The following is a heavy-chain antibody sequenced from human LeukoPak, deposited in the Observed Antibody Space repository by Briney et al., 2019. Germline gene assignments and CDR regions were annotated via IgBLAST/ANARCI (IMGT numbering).Heavy chain of an antibody. CDR2: IQSSGST. V-gene: IGHV4-61*02. CDR1: GGSINSGTYY. D-gene: IGHD3-9*01. J-gene: IGHJ6*03. CDR3: AKEESDWSSLGYYYHYMDV. Sequence: SQTLSLTCTVSGGSINSGTYYWTWVRQPAGKGLEWIGRIQSSGSTNYNPSLKSRVTISLDASKNPFHLRLDYVTAADTAVYYCAKEESDWSSLGYYYHYMDVWGKGTTVTIFS.